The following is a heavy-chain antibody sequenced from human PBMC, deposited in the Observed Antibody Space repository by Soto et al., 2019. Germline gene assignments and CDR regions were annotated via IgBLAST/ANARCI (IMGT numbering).Heavy chain of an antibody. V-gene: IGHV3-30*18. J-gene: IGHJ4*02. CDR1: GFTFSSYG. CDR3: AKVRESFYFDY. D-gene: IGHD3-10*01. Sequence: PGGSLRLSCAASGFTFSSYGMHWVRQAPGKGLEWVAVISYDGSNKYYADSVKGRFTISRDNSKNTLYLQMNSLRAEDTAVYYCAKVRESFYFDYWGQGTLVTVSS. CDR2: ISYDGSNK.